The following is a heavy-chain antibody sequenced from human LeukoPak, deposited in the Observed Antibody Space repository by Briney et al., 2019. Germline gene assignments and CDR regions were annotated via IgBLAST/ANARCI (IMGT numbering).Heavy chain of an antibody. J-gene: IGHJ3*02. CDR2: IYTSGST. Sequence: NPSQTLSLTCTVSGGSISSGSYYWSWIRQPAGKGLEWIGRIYTSGSTNYNPSLKSRVTISVDTSKNQFSLKLSSVTAADTAVYYCARGTSIYSSSWSDAFDIWGQGTMVTVSS. CDR1: GGSISSGSYY. V-gene: IGHV4-61*02. D-gene: IGHD6-13*01. CDR3: ARGTSIYSSSWSDAFDI.